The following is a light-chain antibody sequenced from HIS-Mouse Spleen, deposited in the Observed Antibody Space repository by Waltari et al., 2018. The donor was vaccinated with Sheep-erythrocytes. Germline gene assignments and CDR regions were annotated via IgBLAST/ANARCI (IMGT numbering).Light chain of an antibody. CDR3: SSYAGSNNLV. CDR1: SSDVGVYNY. CDR2: EVS. V-gene: IGLV2-8*01. J-gene: IGLJ2*01. Sequence: QSALTQPPSASGSPGQSVTIPCTGTSSDVGVYNYVSWYQQHPGKAPKPRIYEVSKRPSGVPDRFSGSKSGNTASLTVSGLQAEDEADYYCSSYAGSNNLVFGGGTKLTVL.